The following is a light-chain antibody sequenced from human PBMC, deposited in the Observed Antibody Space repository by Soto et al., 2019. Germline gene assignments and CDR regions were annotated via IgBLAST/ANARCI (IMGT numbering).Light chain of an antibody. Sequence: EIVITQTPATLSVSPGERATLSCRASQSVSSILAWYQQKPGQAPRLLIYGASTRATGIPARFSGSGSGTEFTLTITSLQSEDFAIYYCQHYNNWPPWTFGQGTKVEIK. V-gene: IGKV3-15*01. CDR1: QSVSSI. J-gene: IGKJ1*01. CDR3: QHYNNWPPWT. CDR2: GAS.